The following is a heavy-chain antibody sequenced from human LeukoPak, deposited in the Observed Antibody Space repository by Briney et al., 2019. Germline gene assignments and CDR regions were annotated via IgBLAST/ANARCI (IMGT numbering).Heavy chain of an antibody. CDR1: GGSISSSSYY. V-gene: IGHV4-39*01. J-gene: IGHJ3*02. Sequence: SETLSLTCTDSGGSISSSSYYWGWIRQPPGKGLEWFGSIYYSGSTYYNPSLKSRVTISVDTSKNQFSLKLSSVTAADTAVYYCARGSNYDFWSGYPLDAFDIWGQGTMVTVSS. CDR3: ARGSNYDFWSGYPLDAFDI. CDR2: IYYSGST. D-gene: IGHD3-3*01.